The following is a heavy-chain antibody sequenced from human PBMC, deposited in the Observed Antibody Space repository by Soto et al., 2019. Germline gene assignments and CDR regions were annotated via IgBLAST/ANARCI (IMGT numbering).Heavy chain of an antibody. CDR1: GGSFSGYY. D-gene: IGHD2-2*01. Sequence: SETLSLTCAVYGGSFSGYYWSWIRQPPGKGLEWIGEINHSGSTNYNPSLKSRVTISVDTSKNQFSLKLSSVTAADTAVYYCARGVFGHYCSSTSCYQLDYWGQGTLVTVSS. CDR3: ARGVFGHYCSSTSCYQLDY. V-gene: IGHV4-34*01. J-gene: IGHJ4*02. CDR2: INHSGST.